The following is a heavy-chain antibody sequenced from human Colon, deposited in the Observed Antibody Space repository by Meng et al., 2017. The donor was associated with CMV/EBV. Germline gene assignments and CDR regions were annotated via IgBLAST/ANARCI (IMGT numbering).Heavy chain of an antibody. CDR3: AHMGTYYDFWSGYWPNWFDP. V-gene: IGHV2-5*01. CDR2: IYWNDDK. J-gene: IGHJ5*02. Sequence: FGPTLVKPTQALTLTCTFSGFSLSTSGVGVGWIRQPPGKALEWLAHIYWNDDKRYSPSLKSRLTIAKDTPRNQVVLILTNLDPVDTATYYCAHMGTYYDFWSGYWPNWFDPWGQGTLVTVSS. D-gene: IGHD3-3*01. CDR1: GFSLSTSGVG.